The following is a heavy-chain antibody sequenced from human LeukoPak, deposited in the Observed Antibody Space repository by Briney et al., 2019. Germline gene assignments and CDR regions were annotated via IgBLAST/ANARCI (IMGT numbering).Heavy chain of an antibody. CDR1: GFTFDDYA. Sequence: GGSLRLSCAASGFTFDDYAMHWVRQAPGKGLEWVSGISWNSGSIGYADSVKGRFTISRDNAKNSLYLQMNSLRAEDVALYYCAKDMGSIAAAGTPFDYWGQGTLVTVSS. CDR2: ISWNSGSI. V-gene: IGHV3-9*03. D-gene: IGHD6-13*01. CDR3: AKDMGSIAAAGTPFDY. J-gene: IGHJ4*02.